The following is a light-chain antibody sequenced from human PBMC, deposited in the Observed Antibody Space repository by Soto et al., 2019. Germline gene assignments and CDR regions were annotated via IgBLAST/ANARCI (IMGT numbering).Light chain of an antibody. CDR3: QQRSNCPST. J-gene: IGKJ4*01. CDR2: DAS. Sequence: EIVLTQSPATLSLSPGERATLSCRASQSVGTYFAWYQQKPGQAPRLLIYDASNRATGIPARFSGSGSGTDFTLTISSLEPEDFAVYYCQQRSNCPSTFGGGTKVEI. CDR1: QSVGTY. V-gene: IGKV3-11*01.